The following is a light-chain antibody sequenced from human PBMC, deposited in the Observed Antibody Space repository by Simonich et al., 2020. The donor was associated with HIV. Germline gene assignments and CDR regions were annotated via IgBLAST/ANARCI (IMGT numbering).Light chain of an antibody. J-gene: IGLJ3*02. Sequence: QSALTQPASVSGSPGPSITISCTGISSDAGSYNLVSWYQHHPGKAPKIIIYEGSNRPSGVSNRFSCSKSGNTAALTISGLQAEDEADYYCCSYAGTYTWVFGGGTKLTVL. V-gene: IGLV2-23*01. CDR1: SSDAGSYNL. CDR2: EGS. CDR3: CSYAGTYTWV.